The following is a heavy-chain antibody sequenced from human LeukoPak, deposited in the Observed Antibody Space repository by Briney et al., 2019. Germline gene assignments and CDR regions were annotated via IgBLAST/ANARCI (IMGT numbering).Heavy chain of an antibody. CDR2: MNPNSGNT. Sequence: ASVKVSCKAAGCTFISYDINWVRQAAGQGLEWMGWMNPNSGNTGYAQKFQGRVSMTRNTSISTAYMELRSLRSEDTAVYYCARVYSGSYYKPPDYFDYWGQGTLVTVSS. V-gene: IGHV1-8*01. CDR3: ARVYSGSYYKPPDYFDY. J-gene: IGHJ4*02. D-gene: IGHD1-26*01. CDR1: GCTFISYD.